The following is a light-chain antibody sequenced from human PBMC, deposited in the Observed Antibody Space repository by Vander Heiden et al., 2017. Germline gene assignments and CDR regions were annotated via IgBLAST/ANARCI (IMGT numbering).Light chain of an antibody. Sequence: DIQMTQSPSTLSASVGDRVTINCRSSQNIGSWLAWSQQKPGKAPKLLIYKASYLEGGVPSRFSGSGSGTEFTLTISSLQADDFATYYCQQYYNYRTFGQGTKVEIK. CDR2: KAS. V-gene: IGKV1-5*03. CDR3: QQYYNYRT. J-gene: IGKJ1*01. CDR1: QNIGSW.